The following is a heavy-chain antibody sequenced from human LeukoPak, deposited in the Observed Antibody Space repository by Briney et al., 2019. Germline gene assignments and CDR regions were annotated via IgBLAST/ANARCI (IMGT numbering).Heavy chain of an antibody. CDR1: GFTFSEYY. CDR2: ISSSSSYT. CDR3: ARGVAVADMYYFDY. Sequence: PGGSLRLSCAASGFTFSEYYMSWIRQAPGKGLEWVSYISSSSSYTNYAASVKGRFSISRDNAKNSLYLQINSLRAEDTAVYYCARGVAVADMYYFDYSGQGALVTVSS. J-gene: IGHJ4*02. V-gene: IGHV3-11*05. D-gene: IGHD6-19*01.